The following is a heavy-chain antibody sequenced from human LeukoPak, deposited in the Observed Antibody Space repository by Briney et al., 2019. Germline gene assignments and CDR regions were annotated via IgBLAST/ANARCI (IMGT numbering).Heavy chain of an antibody. D-gene: IGHD4-17*01. CDR2: ISGSGGST. J-gene: IGHJ2*01. CDR1: GFTFSSYE. Sequence: GGSLRLSCGASGFTFSSYEMNWVRQAPGKGLEWVSAISGSGGSTYYADSVKGRFTISRDNSKNTLYLQMNSLRAEDTAVYYCAKVGFSGAPTVTLNWYFDLWGRGTLVTVSS. V-gene: IGHV3-23*01. CDR3: AKVGFSGAPTVTLNWYFDL.